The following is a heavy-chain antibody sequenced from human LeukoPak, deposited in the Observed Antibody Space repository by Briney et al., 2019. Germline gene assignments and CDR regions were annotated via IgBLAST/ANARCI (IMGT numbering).Heavy chain of an antibody. D-gene: IGHD2/OR15-2a*01. CDR3: ARDGGHSTDFDY. CDR1: GFIFSRHW. J-gene: IGHJ4*02. V-gene: IGHV3-7*01. CDR2: IKQDGSER. Sequence: GGSLRLSCEASGFIFSRHWMSWVRQAPGKGPEWVANIKQDGSERYYVGSVKGRFTISRDNAKNLLYLQMNSLRVEDTALYYCARDGGHSTDFDYWGQGTLVTVSS.